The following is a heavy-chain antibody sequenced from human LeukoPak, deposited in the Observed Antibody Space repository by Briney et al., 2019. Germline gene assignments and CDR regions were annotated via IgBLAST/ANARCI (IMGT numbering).Heavy chain of an antibody. D-gene: IGHD6-13*01. CDR3: ARVAAGIGFFQH. CDR1: GGSISSYY. V-gene: IGHV4-59*08. CDR2: IYYSGST. J-gene: IGHJ1*01. Sequence: TSETLSLTCTVSGGSISSYYWSWIRQPPGKGREWVVYIYYSGSTNYNPSLKSRVTISVDTSKNQLSLKLSSVTAADTAVYYCARVAAGIGFFQHWGQGTLVTVSS.